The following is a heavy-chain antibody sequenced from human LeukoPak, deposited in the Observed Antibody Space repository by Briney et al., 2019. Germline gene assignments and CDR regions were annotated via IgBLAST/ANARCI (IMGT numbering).Heavy chain of an antibody. V-gene: IGHV3-7*01. Sequence: GGSLRLSCAASGFTFSRYWMSWFRQAPGKGLEWVANIQEDGSEQAYVDSVKGRFTISRDNAKNSLYLQMKSLRAEDTAVYYCARDPAAIDVWGQGTLVTVSS. CDR3: ARDPAAIDV. CDR2: IQEDGSEQ. D-gene: IGHD2-15*01. J-gene: IGHJ4*02. CDR1: GFTFSRYW.